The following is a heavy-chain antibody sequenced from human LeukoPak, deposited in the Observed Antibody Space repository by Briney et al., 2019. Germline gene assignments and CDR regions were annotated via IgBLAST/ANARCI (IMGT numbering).Heavy chain of an antibody. Sequence: GASVKVSCKASGGTFSSYAISWVRQAPGQGLEWMGRIIPILGIANYVRKFQGRVTITADKSTSTAYMELSSLRSEDTAVYYCASNYYGSGSYYNADYWGQGTLVTVSS. V-gene: IGHV1-69*04. CDR1: GGTFSSYA. D-gene: IGHD3-10*01. CDR2: IIPILGIA. J-gene: IGHJ4*02. CDR3: ASNYYGSGSYYNADY.